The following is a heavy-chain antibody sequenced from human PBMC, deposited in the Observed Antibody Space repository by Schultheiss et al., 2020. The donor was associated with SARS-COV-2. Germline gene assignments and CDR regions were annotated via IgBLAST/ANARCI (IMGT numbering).Heavy chain of an antibody. CDR3: ARGKVAGGLPDH. CDR2: IYHSGNI. CDR1: GGSVTSASDH. V-gene: IGHV4-61*01. Sequence: SQTLSLTCTVSGGSVTSASDHWSWIRQPPGKGLEWIGYIYHSGNIKYSSSLKSRVSISVDTSKNQVSLKVRSVTAADTAVYYCARGKVAGGLPDHWGQGTLVTVSS. J-gene: IGHJ4*02. D-gene: IGHD6-13*01.